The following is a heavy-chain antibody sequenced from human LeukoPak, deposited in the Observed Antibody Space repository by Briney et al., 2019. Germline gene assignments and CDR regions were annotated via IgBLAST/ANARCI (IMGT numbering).Heavy chain of an antibody. Sequence: GGSLRLSCAASGFTFSSYSMNWVRHAPGKGLEWVSSISSSSRYIYYADAVKGRFTISRDNAKNSLYLQMNSLRAEDTDVYYCARSSVTTKGAMDVWGKGTTVTVSS. CDR2: ISSSSRYI. CDR3: ARSSVTTKGAMDV. J-gene: IGHJ6*04. V-gene: IGHV3-21*01. D-gene: IGHD4-17*01. CDR1: GFTFSSYS.